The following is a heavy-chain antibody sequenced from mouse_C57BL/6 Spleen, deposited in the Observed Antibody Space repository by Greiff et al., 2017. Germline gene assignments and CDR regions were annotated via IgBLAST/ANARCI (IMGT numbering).Heavy chain of an antibody. CDR2: IYPGDGDT. V-gene: IGHV1-80*01. Sequence: QVQLKQSGAELVKPGASVKISCKASGYAFSSYWMNWVKQRPGKGLEWIGQIYPGDGDTNYNGKFKGQATLTADKSSSTAYMQLSSLTSEDSAVYCSASYDDDGFYCVDYWGQGTTLTVSS. CDR1: GYAFSSYW. D-gene: IGHD2-4*01. CDR3: ASYDDDGFYCVDY. J-gene: IGHJ2*01.